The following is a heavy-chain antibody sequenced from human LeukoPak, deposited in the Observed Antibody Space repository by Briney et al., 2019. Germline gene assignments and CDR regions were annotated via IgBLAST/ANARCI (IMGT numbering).Heavy chain of an antibody. D-gene: IGHD3-3*01. CDR1: GFTFSSYW. V-gene: IGHV3-74*01. CDR3: IRDSLYGGVYYGMDV. Sequence: GGSLRLSRAASGFTFSSYWMHWVREAPGKGLVWVSRINPDGSFKSYADSVKGRFTISRDNARNTLFLQVNSLRAEDTAVYYCIRDSLYGGVYYGMDVWGQGTTVTVS. CDR2: INPDGSFK. J-gene: IGHJ6*02.